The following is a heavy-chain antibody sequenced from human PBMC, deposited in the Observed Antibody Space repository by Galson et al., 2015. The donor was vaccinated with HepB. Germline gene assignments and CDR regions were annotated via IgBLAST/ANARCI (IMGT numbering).Heavy chain of an antibody. CDR1: GFTFDDFA. CDR2: ISWNSGSI. CDR3: AKDTAVATLGGMDV. D-gene: IGHD6-19*01. V-gene: IGHV3-9*01. Sequence: SLRLSCAASGFTFDDFAMHWVRQAPGKGLEWVSGISWNSGSIGYADSVKGRFTLSRDNAKNSLYLQMNSLRAEDTALYYCAKDTAVATLGGMDVWGQGTTVTVSS. J-gene: IGHJ6*02.